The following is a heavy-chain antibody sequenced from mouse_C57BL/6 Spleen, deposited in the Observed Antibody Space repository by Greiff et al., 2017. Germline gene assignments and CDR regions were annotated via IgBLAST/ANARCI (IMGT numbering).Heavy chain of an antibody. V-gene: IGHV1-54*01. CDR3: ARSWDYGSSYYDGY. CDR2: IKPGSGGT. D-gene: IGHD1-1*01. J-gene: IGHJ2*01. CDR1: GYAFTNYL. Sequence: QVQLQQSGAELVRPGTSVKVSCKASGYAFTNYLIEWVKQRPGQGLEWIGVIKPGSGGTNYNEKFKGKATLTADKSSSTAYMQLSSLTSEDSAVYFCARSWDYGSSYYDGYWGQGTTLAVSS.